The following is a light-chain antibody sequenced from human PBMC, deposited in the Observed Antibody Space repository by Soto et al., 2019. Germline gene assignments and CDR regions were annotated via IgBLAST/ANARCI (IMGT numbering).Light chain of an antibody. CDR2: DVS. Sequence: QSVLTQPASVSGSPGQSITISCTGTSSDVGAYDYVSWYQQHPDKAPKLMIYDVSNRPSGVSNRFSGSKSVNTATLTISGLQAEDEADYYCSSYTSSSPRVFGTGTKLTVL. J-gene: IGLJ1*01. CDR3: SSYTSSSPRV. V-gene: IGLV2-14*03. CDR1: SSDVGAYDY.